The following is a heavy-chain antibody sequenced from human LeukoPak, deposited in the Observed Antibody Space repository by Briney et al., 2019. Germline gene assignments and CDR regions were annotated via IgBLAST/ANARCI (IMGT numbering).Heavy chain of an antibody. CDR1: GFTFSSYA. CDR3: AKSVIFWSGYFGYYFDY. V-gene: IGHV3-23*01. D-gene: IGHD3-3*01. J-gene: IGHJ4*02. Sequence: PGGSLRLSCAASGFTFSSYAMRWVRQAPGKGLEWVSAIGGSGGSTYYADSVKGRFTISRDNSKNTLYLQMNSLRAEDTVVYYCAKSVIFWSGYFGYYFDYWGQGTLVTVSS. CDR2: IGGSGGST.